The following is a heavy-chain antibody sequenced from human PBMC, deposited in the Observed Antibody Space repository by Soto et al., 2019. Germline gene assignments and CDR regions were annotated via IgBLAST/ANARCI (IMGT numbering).Heavy chain of an antibody. D-gene: IGHD6-6*01. J-gene: IGHJ5*02. V-gene: IGHV3-23*01. CDR2: ISGTGVNT. CDR3: AKDSVHNLYRTSSLEDCFGP. CDR1: GFIFSSYA. Sequence: GGSLRLSCEASGFIFSSYAITWVRQAPGKGLEWVSTISGTGVNTYYADSVKGRFTVSRDNSKNTVWLQMDSLRAADSSVYYCAKDSVHNLYRTSSLEDCFGPWGQGTLVTVSS.